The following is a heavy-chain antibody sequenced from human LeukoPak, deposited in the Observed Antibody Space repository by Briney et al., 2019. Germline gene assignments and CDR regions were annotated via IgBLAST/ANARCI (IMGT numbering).Heavy chain of an antibody. D-gene: IGHD5-12*01. V-gene: IGHV4-30-2*01. CDR3: AAWNTGYDRDSFDI. CDR2: IYHSGST. Sequence: SQTLSLTCAVSGGSISSGGYSWRWVRQPPGEGLEWVGYIYHSGSTYYNPTLQSRVTISLDRSKNQFSLKLSSMTAADTAVYYCAAWNTGYDRDSFDIWGQGTMVTVSS. CDR1: GGSISSGGYS. J-gene: IGHJ3*02.